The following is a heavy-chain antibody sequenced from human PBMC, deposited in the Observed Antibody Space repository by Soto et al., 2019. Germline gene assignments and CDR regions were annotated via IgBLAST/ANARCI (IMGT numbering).Heavy chain of an antibody. CDR1: GGSISSYY. CDR2: IYYSGST. V-gene: IGHV4-59*08. D-gene: IGHD3-10*01. CDR3: ARLMTRPPMVRGVLGFDP. Sequence: QVQLQESGPGLVKPSETLSLTCTVSGGSISSYYWSWIRQPPGKGLEWIGYIYYSGSTNYNPSLKSRVTISVDTSKNQSSLKLSSVTAADTAVYYCARLMTRPPMVRGVLGFDPWGQGTLVTVSS. J-gene: IGHJ5*02.